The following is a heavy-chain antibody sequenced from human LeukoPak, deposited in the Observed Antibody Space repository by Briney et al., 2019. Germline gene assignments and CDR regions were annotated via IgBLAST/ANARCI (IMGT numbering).Heavy chain of an antibody. D-gene: IGHD2-8*01. J-gene: IGHJ4*02. V-gene: IGHV3-11*01. CDR2: ISSSGSTI. CDR3: ARVTRYCTNGVCYSSQEDLDY. CDR1: GFTFSDYY. Sequence: PGGSLRLSCAASGFTFSDYYMSWIRQAPGKGLEWVSYISSSGSTIYYADSVKGRFTISRDNAKNSLYLQMNSLRAEDTAVYYCARVTRYCTNGVCYSSQEDLDYWGQGTLVTVSS.